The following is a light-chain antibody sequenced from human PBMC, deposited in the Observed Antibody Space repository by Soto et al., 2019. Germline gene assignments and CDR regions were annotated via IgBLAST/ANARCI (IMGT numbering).Light chain of an antibody. Sequence: DLQMTHSPATLSASVGDRVTITCTASQSISSWLAWYQQKPGKAPKLLIYDASSLESGVPSRFSGSGSGTEFTLTISSLQPDDIATYYCQQYKSYSTFGKGTKVDIK. CDR3: QQYKSYST. V-gene: IGKV1-5*01. CDR2: DAS. CDR1: QSISSW. J-gene: IGKJ1*01.